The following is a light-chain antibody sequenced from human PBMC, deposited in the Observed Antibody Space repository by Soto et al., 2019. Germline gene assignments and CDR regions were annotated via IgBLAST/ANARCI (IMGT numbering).Light chain of an antibody. Sequence: IVMTQSPATLSVSPGERATLSCRASQSVSSNLAWYQQKPGQAPRLLIYGASTRATGIPARFSGSGSGTEFTLTISSLQSEDFAVYYCQQYNNSHSWTFGRGTKVDI. CDR1: QSVSSN. CDR2: GAS. J-gene: IGKJ1*01. CDR3: QQYNNSHSWT. V-gene: IGKV3-15*01.